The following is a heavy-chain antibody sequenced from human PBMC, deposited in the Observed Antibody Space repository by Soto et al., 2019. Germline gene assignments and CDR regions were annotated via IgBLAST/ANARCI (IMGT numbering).Heavy chain of an antibody. V-gene: IGHV4-39*01. CDR3: ARHPARGQPLLFED. CDR2: IHYSGST. J-gene: IGHJ4*02. D-gene: IGHD2-21*02. CDR1: GGSISSNIYY. Sequence: PSXTLSLTCTVSGGSISSNIYYWCWIRQPPGKGLEWIGNIHYSGSTYYDSSLKSRVTISVDTSKNQFSLKLSSVTAVDTVVYYCARHPARGQPLLFEDWGQGTLVTVSS.